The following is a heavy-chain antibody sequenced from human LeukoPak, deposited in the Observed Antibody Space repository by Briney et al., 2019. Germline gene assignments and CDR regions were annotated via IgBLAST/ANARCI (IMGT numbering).Heavy chain of an antibody. Sequence: PGGSLRLSCEGSAFIFSGHWMNWVRQTPGKGLEWVASIKEDGSERQYVDSVKGRFSISRDNTKGSLFLQLNSLRAEDTALYYCARLPTFYYDSSGYHYDYWGQGTLVTVSS. CDR3: ARLPTFYYDSSGYHYDY. CDR1: AFIFSGHW. J-gene: IGHJ4*02. CDR2: IKEDGSER. V-gene: IGHV3-7*03. D-gene: IGHD3-22*01.